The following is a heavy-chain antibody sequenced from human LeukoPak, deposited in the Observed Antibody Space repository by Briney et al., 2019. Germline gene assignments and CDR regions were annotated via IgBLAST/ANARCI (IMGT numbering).Heavy chain of an antibody. J-gene: IGHJ4*02. Sequence: GGSLRLSCAAPGFTFSSYSMNWVRQAPGKGLEWVSYISSSGSTIYYADSLRGRFTISRDNAKNSLYLQMNSLRDEDTAVYYCAREAGTSQGSSWLRLYYFDYWGQGTLVTVSS. V-gene: IGHV3-48*02. D-gene: IGHD6-13*01. CDR3: AREAGTSQGSSWLRLYYFDY. CDR2: ISSSGSTI. CDR1: GFTFSSYS.